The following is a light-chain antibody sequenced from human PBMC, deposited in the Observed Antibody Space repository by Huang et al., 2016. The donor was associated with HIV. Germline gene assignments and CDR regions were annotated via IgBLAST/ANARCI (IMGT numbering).Light chain of an antibody. V-gene: IGKV3-15*01. Sequence: EIVMTQSPATLSVSPGERATLSCRASQSVRSSLAWYQQKHGQAPRLLIYGASTRATGIPARFSGSESGTEFTLTISSLQSEEVAVYYGQQYNNWLPWTFGQGTKVEIK. CDR2: GAS. J-gene: IGKJ1*01. CDR1: QSVRSS. CDR3: QQYNNWLPWT.